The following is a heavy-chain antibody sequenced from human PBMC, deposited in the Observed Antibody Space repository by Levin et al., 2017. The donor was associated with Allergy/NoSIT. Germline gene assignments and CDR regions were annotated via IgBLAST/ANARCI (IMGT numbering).Heavy chain of an antibody. CDR3: AKCGAGSCYSPFNY. J-gene: IGHJ4*02. V-gene: IGHV3-23*01. D-gene: IGHD2-15*01. CDR2: ISGTDGST. Sequence: GESLKISCAASGFTFSSSGMSWVRQAPGKGLEWVSGISGTDGSTYYVDSVKGRFTISRDNSKNTLYLQMNSLRAEDTAVYYCAKCGAGSCYSPFNYWGQGTRVTVSS. CDR1: GFTFSSSG.